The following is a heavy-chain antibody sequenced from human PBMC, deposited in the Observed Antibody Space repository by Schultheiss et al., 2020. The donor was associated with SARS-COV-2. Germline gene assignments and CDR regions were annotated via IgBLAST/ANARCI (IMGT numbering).Heavy chain of an antibody. D-gene: IGHD3-22*01. J-gene: IGHJ4*02. V-gene: IGHV1-2*06. Sequence: ASVKVSCKASGYTFTGYYMHWVRQAPGQGLEWMGRINPKSRGTRYAQKFQGRISMTWDTSISTLYLEVNHVRSDDTAVYYCARGDSSGYDYDYWGQGTLVTVSS. CDR3: ARGDSSGYDYDY. CDR2: INPKSRGT. CDR1: GYTFTGYY.